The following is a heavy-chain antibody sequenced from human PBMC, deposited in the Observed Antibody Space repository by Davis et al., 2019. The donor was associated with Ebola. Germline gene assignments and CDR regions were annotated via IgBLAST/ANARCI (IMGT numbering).Heavy chain of an antibody. CDR3: ATIRRTITGMDDAFDI. CDR2: IFPHYSDT. Sequence: GESLKIPCQTSGYSFTNYLLGLVRPMPGKGLEWMGIIFPHYSDTRYSPSFRCQVTISADKSITTAYLQWTSLKDSDTAMYYCATIRRTITGMDDAFDIWGKGTMVTVSS. D-gene: IGHD1-20*01. J-gene: IGHJ3*02. V-gene: IGHV5-51*01. CDR1: GYSFTNYL.